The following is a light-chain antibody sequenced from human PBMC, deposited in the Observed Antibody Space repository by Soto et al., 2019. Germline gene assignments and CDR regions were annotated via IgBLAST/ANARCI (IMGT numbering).Light chain of an antibody. CDR3: AAWDDSLSGVV. CDR2: RNN. V-gene: IGLV1-47*01. J-gene: IGLJ2*01. CDR1: SSNIGSNY. Sequence: QSVLTQPPSASGTPGQRVTISCSGSSSNIGSNYVFWYQHLPGTAPKLLINRNNQRPSGVPDRFSGSKSGTSASLAISGLRSEDETDYYGAAWDDSLSGVVFGGGTQLTVL.